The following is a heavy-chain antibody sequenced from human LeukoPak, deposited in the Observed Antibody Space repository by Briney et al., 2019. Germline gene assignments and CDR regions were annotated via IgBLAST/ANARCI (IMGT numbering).Heavy chain of an antibody. J-gene: IGHJ4*02. V-gene: IGHV5-10-1*01. D-gene: IGHD4-17*01. CDR2: IDPRDSYT. Sequence: PGESLKISCKGSGSTFTNYWISWVRQLPGKGLEWMGRIDPRDSYTKYSPSFEGHVTISVDRSISSAFLQWNSLKASDSAMYYCATGASKVTTDFANYWGQGTQVAVSS. CDR1: GSTFTNYW. CDR3: ATGASKVTTDFANY.